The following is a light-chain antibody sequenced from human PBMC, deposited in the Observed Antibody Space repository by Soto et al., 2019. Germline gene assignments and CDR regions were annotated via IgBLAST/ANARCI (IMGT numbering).Light chain of an antibody. CDR3: QKYSSVPV. CDR1: QGISNY. CDR2: AAS. J-gene: IGKJ3*01. Sequence: DIQMTQSPSSLSTSVGDRVTITCRASQGISNYVAWHQQKPGKPPKLLIYAASTLQSGVPSRFSGSGSGTDFTLTINSLQPEDVATYSCQKYSSVPVFGPGTKVDIK. V-gene: IGKV1-27*01.